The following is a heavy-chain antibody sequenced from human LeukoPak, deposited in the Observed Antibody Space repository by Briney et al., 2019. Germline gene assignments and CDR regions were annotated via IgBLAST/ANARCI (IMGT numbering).Heavy chain of an antibody. J-gene: IGHJ5*02. Sequence: PGGSLGLSCAASGFPFSSYAMTWVRQAPGKGLEWVSAIGATGGDLYYADSVKGRFTISRDNSKNTLYLQMNSLRAEDTAIYYCAKESPVAATGRSWFDPWGQGTLVTVSS. CDR1: GFPFSSYA. CDR3: AKESPVAATGRSWFDP. CDR2: IGATGGDL. D-gene: IGHD6-13*01. V-gene: IGHV3-23*01.